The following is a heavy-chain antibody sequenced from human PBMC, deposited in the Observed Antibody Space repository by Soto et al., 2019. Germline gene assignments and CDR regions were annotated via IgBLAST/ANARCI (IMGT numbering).Heavy chain of an antibody. Sequence: QVQLVESGGGVVQPGRSLRLSCAASGFTFSSYGMHWVRQAPGKGLEWVAVIWYDGSNKYYADSVKGRFTISRDNSKNTLYLQMNSLRAEDTAVYYYARDLGVGADPFDYWGQGTLVTVSS. J-gene: IGHJ4*02. V-gene: IGHV3-33*01. CDR2: IWYDGSNK. D-gene: IGHD1-26*01. CDR1: GFTFSSYG. CDR3: ARDLGVGADPFDY.